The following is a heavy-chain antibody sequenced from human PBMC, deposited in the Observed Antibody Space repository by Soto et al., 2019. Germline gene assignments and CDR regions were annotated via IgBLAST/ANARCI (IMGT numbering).Heavy chain of an antibody. D-gene: IGHD2-21*01. V-gene: IGHV3-48*03. Sequence: SCVASGFTFTDYEMNWVRQAPGKGLEWISYISTSGSSFYYADSVKGRFSMSRDNPKKSVYLQMNSLRAEDTAVYYCTRAQTHINSFDSWGQGTLVTVSS. CDR3: TRAQTHINSFDS. J-gene: IGHJ5*01. CDR1: GFTFTDYE. CDR2: ISTSGSSF.